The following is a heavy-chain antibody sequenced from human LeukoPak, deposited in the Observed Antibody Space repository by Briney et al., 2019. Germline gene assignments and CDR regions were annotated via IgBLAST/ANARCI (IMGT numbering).Heavy chain of an antibody. D-gene: IGHD5-24*01. J-gene: IGHJ4*02. Sequence: GGSLRLSCAASGFTFSSYAMSWVRQALGKGLEWVSAISGSGGSTYYADSVEGRFTISRDNSKNTLYLQMNSLRAEDTAVYYCAKGRDGYSRSRFDYWGQGTLVTVSS. CDR2: ISGSGGST. CDR1: GFTFSSYA. CDR3: AKGRDGYSRSRFDY. V-gene: IGHV3-23*01.